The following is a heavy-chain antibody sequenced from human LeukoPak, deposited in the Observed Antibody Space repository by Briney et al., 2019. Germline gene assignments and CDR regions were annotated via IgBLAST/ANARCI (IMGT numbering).Heavy chain of an antibody. CDR2: IRVYNGNT. Sequence: GASVKVSCKAYGYTFIRYGISWVRQAPGQGLEWMGWIRVYNGNTNYALKFQGRVTMTTDTSTNTAYMELRSLRSDDTAVYYCARDGGVGPDAFDIWGQGTMVSVSS. CDR1: GYTFIRYG. J-gene: IGHJ3*02. V-gene: IGHV1-18*01. CDR3: ARDGGVGPDAFDI. D-gene: IGHD3-16*01.